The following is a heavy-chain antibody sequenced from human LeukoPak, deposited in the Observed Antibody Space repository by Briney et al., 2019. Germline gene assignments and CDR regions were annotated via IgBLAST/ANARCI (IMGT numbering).Heavy chain of an antibody. CDR1: GGSISSGGYS. Sequence: SETLSLTCAVSGGSISSGGYSWSWIRQPPGKGLEWIGYIYRSGSTYYNPSLKSRVTISVDRSKNQFSLRLSSVTAADTAVYYCARAPYSGSYVGAFDIWGQGTMVTVSS. J-gene: IGHJ3*02. CDR3: ARAPYSGSYVGAFDI. V-gene: IGHV4-30-2*01. D-gene: IGHD1-26*01. CDR2: IYRSGST.